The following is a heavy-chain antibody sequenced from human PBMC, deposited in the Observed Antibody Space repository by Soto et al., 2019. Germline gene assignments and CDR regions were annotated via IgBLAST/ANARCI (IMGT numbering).Heavy chain of an antibody. CDR2: IYHSGST. V-gene: IGHV4-30-2*01. J-gene: IGHJ4*02. Sequence: SETLSLTCAVSGGSISSGGYSWSWIRQPPGKGLEWIGYIYHSGSTYYNPSLKSRVTISVDRSKNQFSLKLSSVTAADTAVYYCAVIVGATHFDYWGQGTLVTVSS. CDR3: AVIVGATHFDY. D-gene: IGHD1-26*01. CDR1: GGSISSGGYS.